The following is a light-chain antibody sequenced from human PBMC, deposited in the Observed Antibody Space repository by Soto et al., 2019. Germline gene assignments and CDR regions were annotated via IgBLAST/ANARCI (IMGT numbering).Light chain of an antibody. CDR1: PSVSGSN. J-gene: IGKJ5*01. CDR3: QQYNNWPPIT. CDR2: GAS. Sequence: EIVLTQSPGTLPLSPGERATLSCRASPSVSGSNLAWYQQKPGQAPRLLIYGASTRATGIAARFSGSGSGTEFTLTISSLQSEDFAVYYCQQYNNWPPITFGQGTRLEIK. V-gene: IGKV3-15*01.